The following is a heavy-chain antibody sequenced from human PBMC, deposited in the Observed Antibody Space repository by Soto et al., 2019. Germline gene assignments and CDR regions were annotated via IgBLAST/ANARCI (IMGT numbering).Heavy chain of an antibody. Sequence: QVQLVESGGGVVQPGRSLRLSCVVSGFAFSRNGMHWVRQAPGKGLEWLAVISYDGGEKYYADSVEGRFFISRDNAKNTLFLQMNSLRFEDTAVYYCASMLATSDHWGQGTLLTVSS. CDR3: ASMLATSDH. D-gene: IGHD2-8*01. J-gene: IGHJ4*02. V-gene: IGHV3-30*03. CDR1: GFAFSRNG. CDR2: ISYDGGEK.